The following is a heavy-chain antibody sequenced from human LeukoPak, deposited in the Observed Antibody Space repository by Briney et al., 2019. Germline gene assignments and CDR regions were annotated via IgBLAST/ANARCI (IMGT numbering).Heavy chain of an antibody. CDR2: IIPIFGTA. J-gene: IGHJ4*02. CDR1: GGTFSSYA. V-gene: IGHV1-69*05. CDR3: ARVESYLGLGELSLNGGFHY. Sequence: ASVKVSCKACGGTFSSYAIRWVRQAPGQGLEWMGGIIPIFGTANYAQKFQGRVTITTDESTSTAYMELSSLRSEDTAVYYCARVESYLGLGELSLNGGFHYWGQGTLVTVSS. D-gene: IGHD3-16*02.